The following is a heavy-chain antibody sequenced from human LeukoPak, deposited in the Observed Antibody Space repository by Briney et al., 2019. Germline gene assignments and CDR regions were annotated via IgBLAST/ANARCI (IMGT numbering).Heavy chain of an antibody. D-gene: IGHD1-1*01. V-gene: IGHV3-53*01. CDR3: ASDGRPKGFPGLDY. CDR2: IYNGGST. CDR1: GFTVSSNY. Sequence: GGSLRLSCAASGFTVSSNYMSWVRQAPGKGLEWVSVIYNGGSTYDADSVKGRCTISRDRCKNTLYLQMNTLRAEDTAVYYCASDGRPKGFPGLDYWARGPLVPVSS. J-gene: IGHJ4*02.